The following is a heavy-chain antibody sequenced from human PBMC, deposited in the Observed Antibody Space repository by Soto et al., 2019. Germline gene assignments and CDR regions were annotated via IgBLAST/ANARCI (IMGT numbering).Heavy chain of an antibody. J-gene: IGHJ4*02. CDR3: ATDLQTRRYTWSFY. CDR1: GFSFSDAW. D-gene: IGHD1-20*01. CDR2: IKTKSDSAAT. V-gene: IGHV3-15*07. Sequence: EVQLAVSGGGFVKPGGSLRLSCVVSGFSFSDAWLNWVRQAPGKGLEWVGRIKTKSDSAATDYAAPVKGRFIISRDDSKNTLFLQLNSLQAVDTSVYYCATDLQTRRYTWSFYWGQGTLVTVSS.